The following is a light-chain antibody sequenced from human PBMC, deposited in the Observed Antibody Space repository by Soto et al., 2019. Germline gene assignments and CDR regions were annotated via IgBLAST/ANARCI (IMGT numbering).Light chain of an antibody. CDR3: QQFGGSPPSWT. Sequence: ESVLTQSPGTLSLSPGERATLSCRASQSVSSNSLAWYQQKPGQAPRLLIYGASSRATGTPDRFSGSGSGTDFTLTISRLEPEDFAVYYCQQFGGSPPSWTFGQGTKAEI. J-gene: IGKJ1*01. CDR1: QSVSSNS. V-gene: IGKV3-20*01. CDR2: GAS.